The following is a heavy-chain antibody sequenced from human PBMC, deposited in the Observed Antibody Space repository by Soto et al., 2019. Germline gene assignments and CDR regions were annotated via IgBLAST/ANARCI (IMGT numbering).Heavy chain of an antibody. Sequence: GESLKISCKGSGYSFTSYWIGWVRQMPGKGLEWMGIIYPGDSDTRYSPSFQGQVTISADKSISTAYLQWSSLKASDTAMHYCARHPQDYDILTGYYNYYYYGMDVWGQGTTVTVSS. CDR1: GYSFTSYW. J-gene: IGHJ6*02. CDR3: ARHPQDYDILTGYYNYYYYGMDV. CDR2: IYPGDSDT. D-gene: IGHD3-9*01. V-gene: IGHV5-51*01.